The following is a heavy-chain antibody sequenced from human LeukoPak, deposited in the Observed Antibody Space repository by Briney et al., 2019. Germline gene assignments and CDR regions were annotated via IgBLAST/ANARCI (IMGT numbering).Heavy chain of an antibody. CDR1: GFTFSSYA. Sequence: GGSLRLSCAASGFTFSSYAMNWVRQAPGKGLEWVSYISSSGSTIYYSDSVKGRFTISRDNAKNSLYLQMNSLRAEDTAVYYCARARDSSGYYGVYFDYWGQGTLVTVSS. CDR3: ARARDSSGYYGVYFDY. CDR2: ISSSGSTI. V-gene: IGHV3-48*03. J-gene: IGHJ4*02. D-gene: IGHD3-22*01.